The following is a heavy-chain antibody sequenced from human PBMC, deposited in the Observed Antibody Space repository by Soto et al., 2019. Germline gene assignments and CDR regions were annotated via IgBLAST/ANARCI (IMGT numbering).Heavy chain of an antibody. CDR1: GFTFSSYW. Sequence: EVQLVESGGGLVQPGGSLRLSCAASGFTFSSYWMHWVRQAPGKGLVWVSRINSDGSSTSYADSVKGRFTISRDNAKNTLYLQMNSLRAEDTAVYYCASILNSGSYFFGGSDYWGQGTLVTVSS. J-gene: IGHJ4*02. CDR2: INSDGSST. CDR3: ASILNSGSYFFGGSDY. V-gene: IGHV3-74*01. D-gene: IGHD1-26*01.